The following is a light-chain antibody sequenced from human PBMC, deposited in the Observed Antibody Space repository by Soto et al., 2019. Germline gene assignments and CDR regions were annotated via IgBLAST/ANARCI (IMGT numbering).Light chain of an antibody. J-gene: IGLJ2*01. V-gene: IGLV2-23*01. CDR2: EGS. CDR1: SSDVGSFNL. CDR3: CSYAGSSTYVV. Sequence: QSALTQPASVSGSPGQSITISCTGTSSDVGSFNLVSWYQHHPGKAPKLMIYEGSKRPSGVSDRFSGSKSGNTASLTISGLQAADEADYYCCSYAGSSTYVVFGAGTKLTVL.